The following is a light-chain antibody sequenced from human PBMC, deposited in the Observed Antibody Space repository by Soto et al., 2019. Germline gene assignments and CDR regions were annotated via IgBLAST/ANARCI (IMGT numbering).Light chain of an antibody. V-gene: IGKV3-11*01. CDR1: PGVDRY. CDR2: DTS. Sequence: EIVLKQSPATLSLSPGETATLSCRASPGVDRYLAWYQQKVGQSPRLTIYDTSNRATGVPPRFSGSGYGTDFTLTITSLQPEDYALYFCQHRRDSPPGFGPGTRVEIK. CDR3: QHRRDSPPG. J-gene: IGKJ3*01.